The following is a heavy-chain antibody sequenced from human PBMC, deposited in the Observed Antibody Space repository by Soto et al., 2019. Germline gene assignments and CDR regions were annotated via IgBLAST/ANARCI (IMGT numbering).Heavy chain of an antibody. D-gene: IGHD3-3*01. CDR1: GGTFSSYA. Sequence: QVQLVQSGAEVKKPGSSVKVSCKASGGTFSSYAISWVRQAPGQGLEWMGGIIPIFGTANDAQKFQGRVTITADKSTSTAYMELSSLRSEDTAVYYCASPTREWLPPARDYYYGMDVWGQGTTVTVSS. CDR2: IIPIFGTA. J-gene: IGHJ6*02. V-gene: IGHV1-69*06. CDR3: ASPTREWLPPARDYYYGMDV.